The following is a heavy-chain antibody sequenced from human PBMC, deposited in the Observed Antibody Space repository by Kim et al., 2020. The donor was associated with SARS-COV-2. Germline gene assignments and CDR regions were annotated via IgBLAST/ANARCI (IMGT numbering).Heavy chain of an antibody. CDR3: ARGWYYHILTGYSPPFDY. J-gene: IGHJ4*02. Sequence: VKGRFTIARDNAKSSLYLQMNSLRDEDTAVYYCARGWYYHILTGYSPPFDYWGQGALVTVSS. D-gene: IGHD3-9*01. V-gene: IGHV3-48*02.